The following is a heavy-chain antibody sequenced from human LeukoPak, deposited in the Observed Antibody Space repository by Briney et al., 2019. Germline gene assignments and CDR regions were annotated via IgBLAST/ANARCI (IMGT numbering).Heavy chain of an antibody. J-gene: IGHJ4*02. CDR2: INHSGST. CDR1: GGSISSYY. D-gene: IGHD3-3*01. V-gene: IGHV4-34*01. Sequence: SETLSLTCTASGGSISSYYWSWIRQPPGKGLEWIGEINHSGSTNYNPSLKSRVTISVDTSKNQFSLKLSSVTAADTAVYYCARGRVVDDFWSGYYKVSVPSADYWGQGTLVTVSS. CDR3: ARGRVVDDFWSGYYKVSVPSADY.